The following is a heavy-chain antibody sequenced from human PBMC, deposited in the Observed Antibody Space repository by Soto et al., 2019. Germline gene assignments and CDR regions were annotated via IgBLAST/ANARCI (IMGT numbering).Heavy chain of an antibody. J-gene: IGHJ5*02. CDR3: ARGYNWNYKVWSDP. Sequence: GGSLRLSCAASGFTFSDYYMSWIRQAPGKGLEWVSYISSSGSTIYYADSVKGRFTISRDNAKNSLYLQMNSLRAEDTAVYYCARGYNWNYKVWSDPWGQGTLVTVSS. CDR2: ISSSGSTI. V-gene: IGHV3-11*01. CDR1: GFTFSDYY. D-gene: IGHD1-7*01.